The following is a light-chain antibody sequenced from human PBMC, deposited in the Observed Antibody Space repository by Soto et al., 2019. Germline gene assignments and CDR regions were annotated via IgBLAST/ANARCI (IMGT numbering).Light chain of an antibody. CDR2: AAS. CDR3: QQYNSYPLT. J-gene: IGKJ5*01. CDR1: QGVSNY. Sequence: DIQMPQSPSSLSASVGDRVTITCRARQGVSNYLVWFQQKPGKAPQSLISAASSLQDGVRSRLSGGGSGTYFTLPISSLQPEDFATYYGQQYNSYPLTFGQGTRLEIK. V-gene: IGKV1-16*01.